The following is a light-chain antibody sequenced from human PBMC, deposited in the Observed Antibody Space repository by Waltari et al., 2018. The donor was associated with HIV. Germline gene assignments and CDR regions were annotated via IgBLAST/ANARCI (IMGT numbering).Light chain of an antibody. V-gene: IGLV1-47*01. Sequence: QSVLTQPPSASGTPGQRVTISCSGASSDIGSNYVYWYQQLPGTAPKLLIYRNNRRPSGVPDRFSGSKSGTSASLAISGLRSEDEADYYCAAWDVSLRGAYVFGTGTKVAVL. CDR3: AAWDVSLRGAYV. CDR2: RNN. CDR1: SSDIGSNY. J-gene: IGLJ1*01.